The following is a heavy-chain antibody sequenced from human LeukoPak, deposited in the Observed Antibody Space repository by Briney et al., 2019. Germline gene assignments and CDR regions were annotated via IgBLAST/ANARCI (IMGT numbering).Heavy chain of an antibody. CDR2: INPKSGGT. CDR1: GYTFTSYG. V-gene: IGHV1-2*02. Sequence: ASVKVSCKASGYTFTSYGISWVRHAPGQGLEWMGWINPKSGGTNYAQKFQGRVTMTRDTSISTAYMELTRLRSDDTAAYYCARGGDFYDSSGYYDDAFDIWGRGTMVTVSS. CDR3: ARGGDFYDSSGYYDDAFDI. D-gene: IGHD3-22*01. J-gene: IGHJ3*02.